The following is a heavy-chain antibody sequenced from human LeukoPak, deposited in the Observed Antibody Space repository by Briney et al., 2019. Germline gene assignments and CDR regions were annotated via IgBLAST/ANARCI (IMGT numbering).Heavy chain of an antibody. V-gene: IGHV3-23*01. CDR2: LSDSGGST. J-gene: IGHJ4*02. Sequence: PGGSLRLSCAASGFTFSSYAMSWVRQAPGKGLEWVSALSDSGGSTYYADSVKGRFTISRDNSKNTLYLQMNSLRAEDTAVYYCARGRYDYVWGSYYYFDYWGQGTLVTVSS. CDR1: GFTFSSYA. D-gene: IGHD3-16*01. CDR3: ARGRYDYVWGSYYYFDY.